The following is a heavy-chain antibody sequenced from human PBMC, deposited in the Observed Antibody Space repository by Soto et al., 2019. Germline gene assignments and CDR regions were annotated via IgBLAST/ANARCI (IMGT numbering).Heavy chain of an antibody. CDR3: AKSNYGDSSFDY. D-gene: IGHD4-17*01. CDR1: GFTFSSYA. J-gene: IGHJ4*02. CDR2: ISGSGGST. V-gene: IGHV3-23*01. Sequence: EVQLLESGGGLVQPGGSLRLSCAASGFTFSSYAMSWVRQAPGKGLEWVSAISGSGGSTYYADSVKGRFTISRDNSKNPLYLQMNSLRAEDTAVYYCAKSNYGDSSFDYWGQGTLVTVSS.